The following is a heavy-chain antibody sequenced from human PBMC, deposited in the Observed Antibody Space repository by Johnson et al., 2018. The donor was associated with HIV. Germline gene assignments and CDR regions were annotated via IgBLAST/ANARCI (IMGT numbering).Heavy chain of an antibody. CDR2: ISYDGSNK. J-gene: IGHJ3*02. Sequence: QVQLVESGGGVVQPGRSMRLSCAASEFTFSSYAMHWVRQAPGKGLEWVAVISYDGSNKYYADSVKGRFTISKYNSKNTLYLQMNSLRAEDTAVYYCARGKYSGSFTSPDAFDIWGQGTMVTVSS. V-gene: IGHV3-30*04. D-gene: IGHD1-26*01. CDR3: ARGKYSGSFTSPDAFDI. CDR1: EFTFSSYA.